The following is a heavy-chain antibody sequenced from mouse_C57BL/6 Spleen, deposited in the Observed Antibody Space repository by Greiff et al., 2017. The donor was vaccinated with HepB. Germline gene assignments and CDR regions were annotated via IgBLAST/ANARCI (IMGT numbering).Heavy chain of an antibody. D-gene: IGHD4-1*01. CDR2: INYDGSST. V-gene: IGHV5-16*01. Sequence: DVKLVESEGGLVQPGSSMKLSCTASGFTFSDYYMAWVRQVPEKGLEWVANINYDGSSTYYLDSLKSRFIISRDNAKNILYLQMSSLKSEDTATYYCARDRGTGTGYYAMDYWGQGTSVTVSS. CDR3: ARDRGTGTGYYAMDY. J-gene: IGHJ4*01. CDR1: GFTFSDYY.